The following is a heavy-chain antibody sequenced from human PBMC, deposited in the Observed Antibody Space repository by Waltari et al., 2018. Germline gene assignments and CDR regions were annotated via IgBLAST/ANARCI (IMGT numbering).Heavy chain of an antibody. CDR3: ARVEKAAALSY. V-gene: IGHV4-39*07. Sequence: QLQLQESGPGLVKPSETLSLTCTVSGGSISSSSYYWGWIRQPPGKGLEWIGSIYYSGSTYYNPSLKSRVTISVDTSKNQFSLKLSSVTAADTAVYYCARVEKAAALSYWGQGTLVTVSS. CDR1: GGSISSSSYY. D-gene: IGHD6-13*01. J-gene: IGHJ4*02. CDR2: IYYSGST.